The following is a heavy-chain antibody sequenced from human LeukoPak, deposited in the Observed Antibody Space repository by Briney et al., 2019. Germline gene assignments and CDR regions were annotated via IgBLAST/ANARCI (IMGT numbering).Heavy chain of an antibody. D-gene: IGHD6-13*01. CDR3: ARASGIAAADV. CDR1: GYTFTSYY. J-gene: IGHJ6*04. Sequence: GASVKVSCKASGYTFTSYYMHWVRQAPGQGLEWMGIINPSGGSTSYAQKFQGRVTMNRDMSTSTVYMELSSLRSEDTAVYYCARASGIAAADVWGKGTTVTVSS. V-gene: IGHV1-46*01. CDR2: INPSGGST.